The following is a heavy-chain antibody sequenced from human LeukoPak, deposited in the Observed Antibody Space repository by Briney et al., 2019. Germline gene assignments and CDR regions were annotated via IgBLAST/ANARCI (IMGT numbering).Heavy chain of an antibody. CDR3: AKGNQLLWFGELSEDYFDY. V-gene: IGHV3-9*01. CDR1: GFTFDDYA. D-gene: IGHD3-10*01. Sequence: GRSLRLSCAASGFTFDDYAMHWVRQAPGKGLEWVSGISWNSGSIGYADSVKGRFTISRDDAKNSLYPQMNSLRAEDTALYYCAKGNQLLWFGELSEDYFDYWGQGTLVTVSS. J-gene: IGHJ4*02. CDR2: ISWNSGSI.